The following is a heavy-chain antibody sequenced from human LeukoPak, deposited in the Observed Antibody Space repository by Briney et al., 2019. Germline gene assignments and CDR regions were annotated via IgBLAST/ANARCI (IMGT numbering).Heavy chain of an antibody. CDR2: ISSSSSTI. V-gene: IGHV3-48*01. J-gene: IGHJ6*02. Sequence: PGGSLRLSCAASGFTFSSYSMNWVRQAPGKGLEWVSYISSSSSTIYYADSVKGRFTISRDNAKNSLYLQMNTLRAEDTAVYYCARAGFYYGMDVWGQGTTVTVSS. CDR3: ARAGFYYGMDV. CDR1: GFTFSSYS.